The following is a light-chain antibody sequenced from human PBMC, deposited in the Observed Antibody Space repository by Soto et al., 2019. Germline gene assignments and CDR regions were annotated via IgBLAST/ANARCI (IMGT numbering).Light chain of an antibody. J-gene: IGKJ4*01. V-gene: IGKV1-5*03. CDR1: QSISNW. CDR3: QQYSSYPLT. Sequence: DIQMTQSPSTLSASVGDRVTITCRASQSISNWLAWYQQKPGKAPKLLIYKASNLESGVPPRFSGSGSGTEFTLTISSLQPDDFATYYCQQYSSYPLTYGGGTKVEI. CDR2: KAS.